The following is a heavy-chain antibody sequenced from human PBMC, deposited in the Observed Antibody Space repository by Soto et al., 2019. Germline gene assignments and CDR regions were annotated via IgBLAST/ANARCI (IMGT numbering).Heavy chain of an antibody. J-gene: IGHJ4*02. Sequence: QVQLQESGPGLVKPSETLSLTCTVSGGSISSYYWSWSRQPPGKGLEWIGYIYYSGSTNYNPSLKSRLTISVDTSKNQFSLKLSSVTAADTAVYYCARDNKGLPYYFDYWGQGTLVTVSS. V-gene: IGHV4-59*01. D-gene: IGHD5-18*01. CDR3: ARDNKGLPYYFDY. CDR2: IYYSGST. CDR1: GGSISSYY.